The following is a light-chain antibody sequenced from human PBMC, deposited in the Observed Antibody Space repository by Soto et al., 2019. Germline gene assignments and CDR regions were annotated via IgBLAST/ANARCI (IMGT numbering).Light chain of an antibody. CDR1: QSVSNSY. CDR2: GAS. V-gene: IGKV3-20*01. J-gene: IGKJ2*01. CDR3: QQYGTSPRT. Sequence: EIVLTQSPGTLSLSPGERATLSCRASQSVSNSYLAWYQHKPGQAPRLLIYGASSRATGIPDRFSGGGSGTDFTLTISRLDPEDFAVYYCQQYGTSPRTFGQGKKREIK.